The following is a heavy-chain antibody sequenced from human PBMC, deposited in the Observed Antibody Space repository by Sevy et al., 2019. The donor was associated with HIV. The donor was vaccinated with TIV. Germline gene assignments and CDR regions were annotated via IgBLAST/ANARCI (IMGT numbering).Heavy chain of an antibody. CDR2: INSGGGST. CDR3: AKDVVGGYYDSSGYSDH. D-gene: IGHD3-22*01. CDR1: GFTFTEFV. V-gene: IGHV3-23*01. Sequence: GGSLRLSCAASGFTFTEFVMSWVRQAPGKGLEWVSTINSGGGSTYYADSVKGRFTISRDNSQNTLDLQMNSLRAEVTAVYYCAKDVVGGYYDSSGYSDHWGQGTLVTVS. J-gene: IGHJ4*02.